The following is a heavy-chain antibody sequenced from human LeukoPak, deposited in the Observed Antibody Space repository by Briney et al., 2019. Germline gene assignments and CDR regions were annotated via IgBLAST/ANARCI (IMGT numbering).Heavy chain of an antibody. CDR2: IKEDGSEK. CDR3: ATTHSAYDYIAY. V-gene: IGHV3-7*01. D-gene: IGHD5-12*01. Sequence: GGSLRLSCAASGFTFSNYWMSWVRQAPGKGLEWVANIKEDGSEKYYVDSVKGRFTISRDNAKNSLYLQMNSLRAEDTAVYYCATTHSAYDYIAYWGQGTLVTVSS. CDR1: GFTFSNYW. J-gene: IGHJ4*02.